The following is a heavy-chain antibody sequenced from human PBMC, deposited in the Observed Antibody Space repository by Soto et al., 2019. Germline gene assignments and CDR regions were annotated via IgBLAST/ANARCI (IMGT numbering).Heavy chain of an antibody. Sequence: QVQLQESGPGLVKPSETLSLTCTVSGGSVSSGNYFWSWIRQPPGKGLEWIGYTHSSGSTNYNPSLKSRVTISADTSRNQFSLKLTSVTAADTAVYYCAILTKPTAVTTAFRGGYGLDVWGQGTTVTVSS. CDR1: GGSVSSGNYF. CDR3: AILTKPTAVTTAFRGGYGLDV. D-gene: IGHD4-17*01. J-gene: IGHJ6*02. V-gene: IGHV4-61*01. CDR2: THSSGST.